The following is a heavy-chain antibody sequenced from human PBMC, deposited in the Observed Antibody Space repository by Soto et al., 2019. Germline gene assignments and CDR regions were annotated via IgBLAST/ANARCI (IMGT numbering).Heavy chain of an antibody. CDR2: INAGNGNT. CDR3: ARSIVVVTAADY. V-gene: IGHV1-3*01. CDR1: GYTFTSYA. D-gene: IGHD2-21*02. Sequence: ASVKVSCKASGYTFTSYAMHWVRQAPGQRLKWMGWINAGNGNTKYSQKFQGRVTITRDTSASTAYMELSSLRSEDTAVYYCARSIVVVTAADYWGQGTLVTVSS. J-gene: IGHJ4*02.